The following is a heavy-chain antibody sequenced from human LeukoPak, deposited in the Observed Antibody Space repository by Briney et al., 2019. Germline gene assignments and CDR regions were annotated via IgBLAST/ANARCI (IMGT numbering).Heavy chain of an antibody. D-gene: IGHD3-22*01. Sequence: SETLSLTCTVSGGSISSGDYYWSWIRQPPGKGLEWIGYIYYSGSTYYNPSLKSRVTISVDTSKNQFSLKLSSVTAADTAVYYCARDLGSSGLFDYWGQGTLVTVSS. CDR1: GGSISSGDYY. CDR3: ARDLGSSGLFDY. J-gene: IGHJ4*02. CDR2: IYYSGST. V-gene: IGHV4-30-4*01.